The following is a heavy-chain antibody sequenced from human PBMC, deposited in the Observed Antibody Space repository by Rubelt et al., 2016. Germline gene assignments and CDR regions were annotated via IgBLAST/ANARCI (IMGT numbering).Heavy chain of an antibody. Sequence: GLEWVAVISYGGSNKYYADSVKGRLTISRDNSKNTLYLQMNSLRAEDTAVYYCARDFRYYGSGSHYYYGMDVWGQGTTVTVSS. CDR2: ISYGGSNK. J-gene: IGHJ6*02. CDR3: ARDFRYYGSGSHYYYGMDV. D-gene: IGHD3-10*01. V-gene: IGHV3-33*05.